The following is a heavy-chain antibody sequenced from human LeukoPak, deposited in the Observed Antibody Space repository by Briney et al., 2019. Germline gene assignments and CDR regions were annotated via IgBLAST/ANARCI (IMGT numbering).Heavy chain of an antibody. CDR1: GGSISSSSYY. CDR2: IYYSGST. CDR3: ARVGDVDTAMNH. D-gene: IGHD5-18*01. Sequence: SETLSLTCTVSGGSISSSSYYWGWIRQPPGKGLEWIGSIYYSGSTYYNPSLKSRVTISVDTSKNQFSLKLSSVTAADTAVYYCARVGDVDTAMNHWGQGTLVTVSS. J-gene: IGHJ5*02. V-gene: IGHV4-39*07.